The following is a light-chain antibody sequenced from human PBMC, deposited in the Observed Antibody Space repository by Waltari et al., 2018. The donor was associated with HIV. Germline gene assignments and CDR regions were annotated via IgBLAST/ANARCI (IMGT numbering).Light chain of an antibody. V-gene: IGLV4-69*02. CDR3: QTWGTGLTHVV. J-gene: IGLJ2*01. CDR1: SGHSSYA. Sequence: QPVLTQSPSASASLGASVKLTCTLTSGHSSYAIAWHQQQPGKGPRYWMILNSDGSHSKWFGIPDRFSGSSSGAERYLTISGLQSEDEADYYCQTWGTGLTHVVFGGGTKVTVL. CDR2: LNSDGSH.